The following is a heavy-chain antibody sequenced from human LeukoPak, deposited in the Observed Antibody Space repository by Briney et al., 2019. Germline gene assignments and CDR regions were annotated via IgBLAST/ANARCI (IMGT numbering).Heavy chain of an antibody. CDR2: ISASGSQT. J-gene: IGHJ4*02. CDR1: GFSFSAYA. Sequence: GGSLRLSCAASGFSFSAYAVGWVHRPAGMGLEWVSSISASGSQTDYADSVKGRFTISRDNSKNAFYLQMNSLRAEDTAIYYCGKGTPPPVYWGPGTLVTVSS. V-gene: IGHV3-23*01. CDR3: GKGTPPPVY.